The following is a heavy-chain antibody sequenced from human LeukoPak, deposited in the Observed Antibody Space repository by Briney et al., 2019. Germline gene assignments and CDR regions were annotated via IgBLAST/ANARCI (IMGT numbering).Heavy chain of an antibody. CDR2: ISSSGSTI. J-gene: IGHJ4*02. Sequence: GGSLRLSCAASGFTFSSYEMNWVRQAPGKGLEWVSYISSSGSTIYYADSVKGRFTISRDNAKNSLYLQTNSLRAEDTAVYYCARDTMVRGVDYWGQGTLVTVSS. CDR3: ARDTMVRGVDY. D-gene: IGHD3-10*01. CDR1: GFTFSSYE. V-gene: IGHV3-48*03.